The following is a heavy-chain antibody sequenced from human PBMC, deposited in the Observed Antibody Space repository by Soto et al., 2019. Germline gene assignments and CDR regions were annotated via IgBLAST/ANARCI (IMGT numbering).Heavy chain of an antibody. J-gene: IGHJ4*02. CDR1: GGSISNGDYY. V-gene: IGHV4-30-4*01. CDR2: IYYTGNT. CDR3: ARVDVDISVVVFDY. D-gene: IGHD5-12*01. Sequence: SETLSLTCTVSGGSISNGDYYWSWIRQPPGKGPEWLGSIYYTGNTSYNPSLKSRITISVDTSRNQFSLKLSSVTAADTAVFYCARVDVDISVVVFDYWGPGILVTVSS.